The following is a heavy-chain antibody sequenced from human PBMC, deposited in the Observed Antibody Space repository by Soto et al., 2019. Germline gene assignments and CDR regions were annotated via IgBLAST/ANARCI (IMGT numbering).Heavy chain of an antibody. CDR2: IVVGSGNT. J-gene: IGHJ6*02. CDR3: AADYSSGWYHPYYYYYGMDV. D-gene: IGHD6-19*01. Sequence: SVKVSCKASGFTFTSSAVQWVRQARGQRLEWIGWIVVGSGNTNYAQKFQERVAITRDMSTSTAYMELSSLRSEDTAVYYCAADYSSGWYHPYYYYYGMDVWGQGTTVTVSS. CDR1: GFTFTSSA. V-gene: IGHV1-58*01.